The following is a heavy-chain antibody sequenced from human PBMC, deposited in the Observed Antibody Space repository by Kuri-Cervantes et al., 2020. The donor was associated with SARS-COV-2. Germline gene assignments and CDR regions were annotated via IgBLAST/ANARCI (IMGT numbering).Heavy chain of an antibody. CDR2: IYYSGST. CDR3: ARVGEYSSSLDY. CDR1: GGSISSYY. V-gene: IGHV4-59*01. J-gene: IGHJ4*02. Sequence: SETLSLTCTVSGGSISSYYWSWIRQPPGKGLEWIGYIYYSGSTNYNPSLKSRVTISVDTSKNQFSLKLSSVTAAGTAVYYCARVGEYSSSLDYWGQGTLVTVSS. D-gene: IGHD6-13*01.